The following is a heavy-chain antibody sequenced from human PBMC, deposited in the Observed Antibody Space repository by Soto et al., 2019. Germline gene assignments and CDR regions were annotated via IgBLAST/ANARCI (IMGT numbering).Heavy chain of an antibody. V-gene: IGHV1-18*01. D-gene: IGHD3-3*01. Sequence: ASVKVSCKASGYTFTSYGISWVRQAPGQGLEWMGWISAYNGNTNYAQKLQGRVTMTTDTSTSTAYMELRSLRSDDTAVYYCARDGNDTIFGVVIDYYYYGMDVWGQGTTVTVSS. J-gene: IGHJ6*02. CDR1: GYTFTSYG. CDR3: ARDGNDTIFGVVIDYYYYGMDV. CDR2: ISAYNGNT.